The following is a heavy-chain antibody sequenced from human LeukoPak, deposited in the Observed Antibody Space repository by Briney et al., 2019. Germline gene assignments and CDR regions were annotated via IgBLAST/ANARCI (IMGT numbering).Heavy chain of an antibody. CDR2: IIPILGIA. V-gene: IGHV1-69*04. Sequence: SVKVSCKASGGTFSSYAISWVRQAPGQGLEWMGRIIPILGIANYAQKFQGRVTITADKSTSTAYMELSSLRSEDTAVYYCARSRVPRALDYWGQGTLVTVSS. J-gene: IGHJ4*02. D-gene: IGHD3-10*01. CDR3: ARSRVPRALDY. CDR1: GGTFSSYA.